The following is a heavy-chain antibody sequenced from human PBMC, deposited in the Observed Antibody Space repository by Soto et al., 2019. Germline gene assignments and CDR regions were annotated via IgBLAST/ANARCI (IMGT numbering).Heavy chain of an antibody. V-gene: IGHV1-8*01. Sequence: QVQLVQSGAEVKKPGASVKVSCKASGYTFTSYDINWVRQATGQGLEWMGWMNPNSGNTGYAQKFQGRVTMTRNTXXSXAXXELSSLRSEDTAVYYCARGRISGYSSSWEAYYFDYWGQGTLVTVSS. CDR1: GYTFTSYD. CDR2: MNPNSGNT. D-gene: IGHD6-13*01. J-gene: IGHJ4*02. CDR3: ARGRISGYSSSWEAYYFDY.